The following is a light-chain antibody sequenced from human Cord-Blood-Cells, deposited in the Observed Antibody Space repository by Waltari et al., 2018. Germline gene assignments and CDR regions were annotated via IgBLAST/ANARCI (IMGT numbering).Light chain of an antibody. Sequence: QSALTQPASVSGSPGQSITISCTGTSSDVRGYHYVSWYQQPPGKAPKLMIYDVSKRPSGVSNRFSGSKSGNTASLTISGLQAEDEADYYCSSYTSSSTWVFGGGTKLTVL. J-gene: IGLJ3*02. V-gene: IGLV2-14*01. CDR3: SSYTSSSTWV. CDR1: SSDVRGYHY. CDR2: DVS.